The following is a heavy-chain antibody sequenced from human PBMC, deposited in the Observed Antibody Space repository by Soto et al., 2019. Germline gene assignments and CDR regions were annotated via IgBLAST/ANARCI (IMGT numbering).Heavy chain of an antibody. CDR2: INPNSGGT. Sequence: ASVKVSCKASGYAFTGHYMHWVRQAPGQGLEWMGWINPNSGGTNYAQKFQGRVTLTKATSISTTYMELSRLRSDDTAVYYCGRDSYFDILSGYSRNVFAFCGQGTIVTVSS. J-gene: IGHJ3*01. CDR1: GYAFTGHY. CDR3: GRDSYFDILSGYSRNVFAF. D-gene: IGHD3-9*01. V-gene: IGHV1-2*02.